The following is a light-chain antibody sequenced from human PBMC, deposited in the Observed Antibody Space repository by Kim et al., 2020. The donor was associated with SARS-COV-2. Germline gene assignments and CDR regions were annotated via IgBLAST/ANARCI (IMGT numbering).Light chain of an antibody. CDR1: SRDVGGYNY. J-gene: IGLJ2*01. CDR3: SSYAGSNNLV. V-gene: IGLV2-8*01. CDR2: EVS. Sequence: GQAVTLSCTGPSRDVGGYNYVSCYQQHPGKAPKLMIYEVSKRPSGVPDRFSGSKSGNTASLTVSGLQAEDEADYYCSSYAGSNNLVFGGGTQLTVL.